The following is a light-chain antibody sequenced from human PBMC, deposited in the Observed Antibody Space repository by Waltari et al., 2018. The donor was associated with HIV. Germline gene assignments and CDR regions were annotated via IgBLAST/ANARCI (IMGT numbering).Light chain of an antibody. J-gene: IGKJ1*01. V-gene: IGKV3-15*01. CDR2: AAA. CDR3: QQYDDWPRT. CDR1: QRVNRH. Sequence: EVVMTPSPPTLSVSPGARPALACRARQRVNRHLACYTQKPGQPPRLLIYAAATRASGVPVRISGTGSGTEFTLTISSLQSEDFAVYYCQQYDDWPRTFGQGTRVEIK.